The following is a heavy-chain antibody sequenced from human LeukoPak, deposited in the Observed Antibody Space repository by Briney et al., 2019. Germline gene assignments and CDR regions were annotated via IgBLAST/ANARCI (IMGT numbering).Heavy chain of an antibody. CDR1: GGSISSYY. D-gene: IGHD2-2*01. CDR2: IYYSGST. CDR3: AREGGYCSSTSCYVGSYNWFDP. J-gene: IGHJ5*02. Sequence: KTSETLSLTCTVSGGSISSYYWSWIRQPPGKGLEWIGYIYYSGSTNYNPSLKSRVTISVDTSKNQFSLKLSSVTAADTAVYYCAREGGYCSSTSCYVGSYNWFDPWGQGTLVTVSS. V-gene: IGHV4-59*01.